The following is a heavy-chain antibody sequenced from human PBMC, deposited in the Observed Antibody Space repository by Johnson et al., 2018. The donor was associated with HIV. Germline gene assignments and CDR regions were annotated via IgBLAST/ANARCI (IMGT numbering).Heavy chain of an antibody. D-gene: IGHD3-3*01. Sequence: EVQLVESGGGLVKPGGFLRLSCAASGFTFSNAWMSWVRQAPGKGLEWVGRIKSKTDGGTTDYAAPVKGRFTISRDDSKNTLYLQMNSLKTEDTAVYYCTTDLGLDWSEGNDAFDIWGQGTMVTVSS. CDR1: GFTFSNAW. CDR2: IKSKTDGGTT. V-gene: IGHV3-15*01. CDR3: TTDLGLDWSEGNDAFDI. J-gene: IGHJ3*02.